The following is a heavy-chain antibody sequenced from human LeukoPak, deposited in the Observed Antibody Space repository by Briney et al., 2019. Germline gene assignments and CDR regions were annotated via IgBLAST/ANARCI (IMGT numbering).Heavy chain of an antibody. Sequence: GGSLRLSCAASGFTFSSYAMHWVRQAPGKGLEWVAVISYDGSNKYYADSVKGRFTISRDNSKNTLYLQMNSLRAEDTAVYYCARDADHTGGGYYYYYGMDVWGKGTTATVSS. CDR1: GFTFSSYA. CDR2: ISYDGSNK. V-gene: IGHV3-30*04. J-gene: IGHJ6*04. CDR3: ARDADHTGGGYYYYYGMDV. D-gene: IGHD3-10*01.